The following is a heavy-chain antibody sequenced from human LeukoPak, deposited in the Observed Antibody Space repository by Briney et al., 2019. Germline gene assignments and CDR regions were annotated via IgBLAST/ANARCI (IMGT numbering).Heavy chain of an antibody. J-gene: IGHJ4*02. V-gene: IGHV3-21*03. Sequence: GGSLRLSCVASGYTFAPYTMNWVRPAPGKGLEWVSSISSVSSHIDYADSVKGRFTIATEDAKYSLLLGMKSLRDKDVDIYLCARATGTYDQDTSTYPGIASWAPGPLVTVS. CDR3: ARATGTYDQDTSTYPGIAS. D-gene: IGHD2/OR15-2a*01. CDR2: ISSVSSHI. CDR1: GYTFAPYT.